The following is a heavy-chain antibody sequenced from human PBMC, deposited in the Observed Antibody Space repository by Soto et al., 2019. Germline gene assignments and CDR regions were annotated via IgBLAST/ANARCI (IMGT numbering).Heavy chain of an antibody. CDR3: ARGNTGSGNFDY. D-gene: IGHD5-12*01. V-gene: IGHV3-74*01. Sequence: DVQLVESGGGIVQPGGSLRLSCAASGFTVTSYWMHWVRQAPGKGLVWVSRTSPAGSSTYYADFVRGRFTISKDTAKNTLYLQINRLAAEHTAVYYCARGNTGSGNFDYWGQGTLVTVSS. J-gene: IGHJ4*02. CDR1: GFTVTSYW. CDR2: TSPAGSST.